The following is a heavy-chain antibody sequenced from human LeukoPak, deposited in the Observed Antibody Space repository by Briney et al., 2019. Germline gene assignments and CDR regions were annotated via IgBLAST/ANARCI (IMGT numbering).Heavy chain of an antibody. J-gene: IGHJ4*02. CDR3: ARDVSGPSFSGSYQGDFDY. V-gene: IGHV3-21*01. CDR2: ISSSSSYI. Sequence: PGGSLRLSCAASGFTFSSYSMNWVRQAPGKGLEWVSSISSSSSYIYYADSVKGRFTISRDNAKNSLYLQMNSLRAEDTAVYYCARDVSGPSFSGSYQGDFDYWGQGTLVTVSS. D-gene: IGHD1-26*01. CDR1: GFTFSSYS.